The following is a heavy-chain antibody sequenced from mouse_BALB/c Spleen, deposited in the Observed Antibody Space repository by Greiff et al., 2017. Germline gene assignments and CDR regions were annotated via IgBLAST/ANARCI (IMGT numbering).Heavy chain of an antibody. V-gene: IGHV1-82*01. J-gene: IGHJ4*01. CDR2: IYPGDGDT. CDR3: ARTGGYSYAMDY. D-gene: IGHD2-3*01. Sequence: QVQLQQSGPELVKPGASVKISCKASGYAFSSSWMNWVKQRPGQGLEWIGRIYPGDGDTNYNGKFKGKATLTADKSSSTAYMQLSSLTSVDSAVYFCARTGGYSYAMDYWGQGTSVTVSS. CDR1: GYAFSSSW.